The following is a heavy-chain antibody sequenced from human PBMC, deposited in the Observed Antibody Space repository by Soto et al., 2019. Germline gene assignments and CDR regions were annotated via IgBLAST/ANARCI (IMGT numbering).Heavy chain of an antibody. J-gene: IGHJ6*02. CDR1: GGSISSSSYY. D-gene: IGHD1-26*01. CDR2: IYYSGST. Sequence: SETLSLTCTVSGGSISSSSYYWGWIRQPPGKGLEWIGSIYYSGSTYYNPSLKSRVTISVDTSKNQFSLKLSSVTAADTAVYYCARHSRQVGATVWSYYYYGMDVWGQGTKVTVSS. V-gene: IGHV4-39*01. CDR3: ARHSRQVGATVWSYYYYGMDV.